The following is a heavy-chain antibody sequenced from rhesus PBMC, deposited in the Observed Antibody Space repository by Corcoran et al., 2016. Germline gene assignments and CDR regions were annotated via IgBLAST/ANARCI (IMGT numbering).Heavy chain of an antibody. J-gene: IGHJ3*01. Sequence: EVQLVESGGGLVQPGGSLRLSCAASGFTFSSYGMHWVRQAPGKGLVLVAVISFDGSKKFYADAVKDRFTLSIDNSKNMLYLQMNNLRLEDTAVYYCARGHYEDDYGYYWVAFDFWGQGLRVTVSS. D-gene: IGHD3-9*01. V-gene: IGHV3-54*02. CDR3: ARGHYEDDYGYYWVAFDF. CDR2: ISFDGSKK. CDR1: GFTFSSYG.